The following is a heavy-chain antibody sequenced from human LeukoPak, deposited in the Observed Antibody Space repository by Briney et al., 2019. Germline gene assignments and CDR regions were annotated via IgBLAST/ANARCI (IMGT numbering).Heavy chain of an antibody. V-gene: IGHV3-7*01. CDR2: TKQDGSEK. Sequence: PGGSLRLSCAASGFTFRNYWVTWVRQAPGKGLELVASTKQDGSEKYHADSVKGRFTISRDNDKTSLYLQMNSLRAEDTAVYYCARDPVFSAFDIWGQGAVVTVSS. CDR1: GFTFRNYW. D-gene: IGHD3-3*01. CDR3: ARDPVFSAFDI. J-gene: IGHJ3*02.